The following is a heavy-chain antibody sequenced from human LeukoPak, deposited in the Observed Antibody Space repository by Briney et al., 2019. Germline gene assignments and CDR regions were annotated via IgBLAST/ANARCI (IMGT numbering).Heavy chain of an antibody. Sequence: SETLSLTCTVSGGSISSYDCSWIRQPPGKGLEYIGYIYYSVTTNYNPSLMSRVTISVDTSKNQFSLRLTSVTAADTAVYYCARSARGGYGSGTFDYWGQGTLVTVSS. D-gene: IGHD3-10*01. J-gene: IGHJ4*02. CDR2: IYYSVTT. V-gene: IGHV4-59*01. CDR3: ARSARGGYGSGTFDY. CDR1: GGSISSYD.